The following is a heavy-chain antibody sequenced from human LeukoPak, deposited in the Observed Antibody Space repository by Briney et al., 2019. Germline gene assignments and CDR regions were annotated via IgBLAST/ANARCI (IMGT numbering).Heavy chain of an antibody. V-gene: IGHV3-48*03. Sequence: PGGFLRLSCAASGFTFNFYEMNWVRQAPGKGLEWISYISADRNVIYYADSVKGRFIISRDNAKNSLYLQMNSLRAEDTAVYYCAGSRYPEPQDLDYWGQGTLVSVSS. J-gene: IGHJ4*02. CDR1: GFTFNFYE. CDR3: AGSRYPEPQDLDY. D-gene: IGHD1-14*01. CDR2: ISADRNVI.